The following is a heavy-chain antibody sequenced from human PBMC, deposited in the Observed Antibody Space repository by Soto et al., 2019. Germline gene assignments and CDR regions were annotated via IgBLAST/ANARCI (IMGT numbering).Heavy chain of an antibody. V-gene: IGHV1-3*01. CDR3: ARHNYYDSSGFHAFDI. J-gene: IGHJ3*02. D-gene: IGHD3-22*01. CDR1: GYTFTSYA. CDR2: INAGNGIT. Sequence: QVQLVQSGAEVKKPGASVKVSCKASGYTFTSYAMHWVRQAPGQRLEWMGWINAGNGITKYSQKFQGRVTITRDTSASTAYMELSSLRSEDTAVYYCARHNYYDSSGFHAFDIWGQGTMVTVSS.